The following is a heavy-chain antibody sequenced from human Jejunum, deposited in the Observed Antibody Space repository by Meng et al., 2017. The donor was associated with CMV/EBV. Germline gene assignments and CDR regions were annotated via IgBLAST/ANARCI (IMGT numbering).Heavy chain of an antibody. Sequence: SSNSYDWGWLPQTPGKGLEWIGNIYHSGITYYNPSLKSRVTISLDTPKNQFSLKLSSVTAADTAVYYCARDDYDSRGYEVGMDVWGQGTTVTVSS. D-gene: IGHD3-22*01. V-gene: IGHV4-39*07. CDR2: IYHSGIT. J-gene: IGHJ6*02. CDR1: SSNSYD. CDR3: ARDDYDSRGYEVGMDV.